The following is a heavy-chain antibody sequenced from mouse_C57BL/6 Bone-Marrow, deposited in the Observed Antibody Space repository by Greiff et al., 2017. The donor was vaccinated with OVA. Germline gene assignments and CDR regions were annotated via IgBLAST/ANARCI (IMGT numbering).Heavy chain of an antibody. CDR3: TADGSYAMDY. J-gene: IGHJ4*01. D-gene: IGHD2-3*01. CDR2: IDPENGDT. CDR1: GFNIKDDY. V-gene: IGHV14-4*01. Sequence: EVQLQQSGAELVRPGASVTLSCTASGFNIKDDYMHWVKQRPEQGLEWIGWIDPENGDTEYASKFQGKATITADTSSNTAYLQLSSLTSEATAVYYCTADGSYAMDYWGQGTSVTVSS.